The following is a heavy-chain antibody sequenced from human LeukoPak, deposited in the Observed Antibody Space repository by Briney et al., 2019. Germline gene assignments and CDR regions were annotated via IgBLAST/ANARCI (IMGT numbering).Heavy chain of an antibody. Sequence: SVKLSCKASGRTFSSYSISWVRQASGQGLEWMGRILLILSIGSNEQEFQGRVTITADKSTSTAYVELSRLRSKDTAVYYCARVSRGLVYGSGSYIDYWGQGTLVTVSS. CDR2: ILLILSIG. V-gene: IGHV1-69*04. CDR1: GRTFSSYS. J-gene: IGHJ4*02. CDR3: ARVSRGLVYGSGSYIDY. D-gene: IGHD3-10*01.